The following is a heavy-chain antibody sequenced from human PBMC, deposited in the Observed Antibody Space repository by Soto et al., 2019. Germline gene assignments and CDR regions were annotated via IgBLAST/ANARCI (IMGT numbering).Heavy chain of an antibody. V-gene: IGHV4-59*01. Sequence: PSETLSLTCTVSGGSISSYYWSWIRQPPGKGLEWIGYIYYSGSTNYNPSLKSRVTITVDTSKNQYSLKLSSVTAADTAVYYCARDHCSGGSCYYYFDYWGQGTLVTVSS. D-gene: IGHD2-15*01. CDR1: GGSISSYY. CDR2: IYYSGST. J-gene: IGHJ4*02. CDR3: ARDHCSGGSCYYYFDY.